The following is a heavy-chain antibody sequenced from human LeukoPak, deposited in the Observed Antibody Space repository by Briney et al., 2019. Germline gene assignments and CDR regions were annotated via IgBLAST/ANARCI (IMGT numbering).Heavy chain of an antibody. CDR3: ARDLPFED. Sequence: ASVKVSCKASGGTFSSYAISWVRQAPGQGLEWMGRIYPSSGGTNYAQKFRGRITLTTDTSINTAYMELSRLRFDDTAVYYCARDLPFEDWGQGTLVTVSS. CDR1: GGTFSSYA. CDR2: IYPSSGGT. J-gene: IGHJ4*02. V-gene: IGHV1-2*06. D-gene: IGHD2/OR15-2a*01.